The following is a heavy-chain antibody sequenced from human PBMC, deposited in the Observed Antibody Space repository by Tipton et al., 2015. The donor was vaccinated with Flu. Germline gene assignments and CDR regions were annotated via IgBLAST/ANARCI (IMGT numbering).Heavy chain of an antibody. CDR3: ARRDYSNYVSDPKNWFDP. V-gene: IGHV4-31*11. D-gene: IGHD4-11*01. CDR1: GDSLNSGGAY. J-gene: IGHJ5*02. Sequence: TLSLTCEVSGDSLNSGGAYWTWVRQHPGKGLEWIASIYYSGSTYYNPSLKSRVTISIDTSKNQFSLKMKSVTAADMAVYYCARRDYSNYVSDPKNWFDPWGQGTLVTVSS. CDR2: IYYSGST.